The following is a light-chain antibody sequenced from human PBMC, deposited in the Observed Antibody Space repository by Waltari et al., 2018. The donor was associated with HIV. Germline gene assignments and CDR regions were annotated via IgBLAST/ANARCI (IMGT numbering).Light chain of an antibody. V-gene: IGLV3-25*03. J-gene: IGLJ1*01. CDR1: ALSKRY. CDR2: RDN. Sequence: SHDLTQPPSVSVSPGQTARITCSGDALSKRYVYWYQQKPGQAPVMVIYRDNERPSGIPERFSGSSSETTVTLSISGVQAEDEADYYCQVADSSGTYVFGTGTKVTVL. CDR3: QVADSSGTYV.